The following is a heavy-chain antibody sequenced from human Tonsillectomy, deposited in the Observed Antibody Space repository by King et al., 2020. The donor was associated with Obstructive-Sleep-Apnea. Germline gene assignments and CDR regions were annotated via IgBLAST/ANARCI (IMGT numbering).Heavy chain of an antibody. CDR1: GGSISTYY. CDR3: ARAPYGSGIIDWFDP. V-gene: IGHV4-59*01. J-gene: IGHJ5*02. D-gene: IGHD3-10*01. CDR2: IYYSGST. Sequence: VQLQESGPGLVKPSGTLSLTCTVSGGSISTYYWSWIRQPPGKGLEWMGYIYYSGSTNYNPSLKSRVTLSVDTSKNQSSLKLSSVTAADTAVYYCARAPYGSGIIDWFDPWGQGTLVTVSS.